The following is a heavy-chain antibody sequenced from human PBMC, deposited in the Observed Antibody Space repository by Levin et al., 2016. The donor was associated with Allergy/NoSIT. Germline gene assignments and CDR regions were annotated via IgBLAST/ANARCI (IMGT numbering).Heavy chain of an antibody. D-gene: IGHD6-13*01. Sequence: VRQAPGKGLEWVSSISSSSSYIYYADSVKGRFTISRDNAKNSLYLQMNSLRAEDTAVYYCATIAAAGDYFDYWGQGTLVTVSS. CDR2: ISSSSSYI. V-gene: IGHV3-21*01. J-gene: IGHJ4*02. CDR3: ATIAAAGDYFDY.